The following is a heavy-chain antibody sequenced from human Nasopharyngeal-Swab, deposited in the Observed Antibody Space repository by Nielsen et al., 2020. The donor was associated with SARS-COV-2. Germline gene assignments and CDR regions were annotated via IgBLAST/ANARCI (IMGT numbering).Heavy chain of an antibody. CDR2: NNPNSGGT. CDR1: GYTFTGYY. D-gene: IGHD2-21*02. CDR3: ARSHIVVVTDAFDI. J-gene: IGHJ3*02. Sequence: ASVKVSCKASGYTFTGYYMHWVRQAPGQGLEWMGWNNPNSGGTNYAQKLQGWVTMTRDTSISTAYMELSRLRSDDTAVYYCARSHIVVVTDAFDIWGQGTMVTVSS. V-gene: IGHV1-2*04.